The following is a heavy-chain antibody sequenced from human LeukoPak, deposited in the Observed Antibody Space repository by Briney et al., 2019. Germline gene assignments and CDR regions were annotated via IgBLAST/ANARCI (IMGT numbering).Heavy chain of an antibody. Sequence: GGSLRLSCAASGFTFSNAWMSWVRQAPGKGLEWVGRIKSKTDGGTTDYAAPVKGRFTISGDDSKNTLYLQMNSLKTEDTAVYYCTTDRGGGWFRELTFDYWGQGTLVTVSS. J-gene: IGHJ4*02. CDR2: IKSKTDGGTT. CDR1: GFTFSNAW. CDR3: TTDRGGGWFRELTFDY. D-gene: IGHD3-10*01. V-gene: IGHV3-15*01.